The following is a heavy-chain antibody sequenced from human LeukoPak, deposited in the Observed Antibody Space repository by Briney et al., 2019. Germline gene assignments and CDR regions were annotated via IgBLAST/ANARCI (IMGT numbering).Heavy chain of an antibody. D-gene: IGHD3-10*01. CDR1: GFTFSSYS. CDR2: IGRSGSLI. V-gene: IGHV3-48*04. J-gene: IGHJ3*02. Sequence: GGSLRLSCAASGFTFSSYSMNWVRQAPGKGLEWVSYIGRSGSLIYYADSVKGRFTISRDNAKNSLYLQMNSLRAEDTAVYYCARERRSVGDAFDIWGQGTMVTVSS. CDR3: ARERRSVGDAFDI.